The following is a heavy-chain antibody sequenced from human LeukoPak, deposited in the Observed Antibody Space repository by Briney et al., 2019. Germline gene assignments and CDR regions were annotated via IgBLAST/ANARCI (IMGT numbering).Heavy chain of an antibody. CDR1: GFTFSNHW. J-gene: IGHJ4*02. CDR3: EAYGSV. V-gene: IGHV3-74*01. Sequence: GGSLRLSCAASGFTFSNHWMHWVRQVPGKGLVWVSRIDGGGSSTSYADSVKGRFSISRDNAKTTLYLQMNSLRAEDTAVYYCEAYGSVWGQGTLVIVSS. D-gene: IGHD3-10*01. CDR2: IDGGGSST.